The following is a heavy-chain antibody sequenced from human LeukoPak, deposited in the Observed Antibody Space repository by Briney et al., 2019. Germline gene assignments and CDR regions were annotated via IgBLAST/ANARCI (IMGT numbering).Heavy chain of an antibody. CDR2: IYYSGST. J-gene: IGHJ6*02. CDR3: ARDSQRGYSYRYYYYGMDV. Sequence: PSETLSLTCTVSGGSISSGDYYWSWIRQPPGKGLEWIGYIYYSGSTYYNPSLKSRVTISVDTSKNQFSLKLSSVTAADTAVYYCARDSQRGYSYRYYYYGMDVWSQGTTVTVSS. D-gene: IGHD5-18*01. CDR1: GGSISSGDYY. V-gene: IGHV4-30-4*01.